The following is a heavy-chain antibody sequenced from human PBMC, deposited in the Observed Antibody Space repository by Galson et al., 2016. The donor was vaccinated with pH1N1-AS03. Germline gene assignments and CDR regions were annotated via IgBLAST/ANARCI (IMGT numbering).Heavy chain of an antibody. V-gene: IGHV1-69*13. CDR1: GGTFGNYA. D-gene: IGHD4/OR15-4a*01. Sequence: SVKVSCKASGGTFGNYAVSWVRLAPGQGLEWLGAIVPVFGTTIYAQTFQGRLTITADASTSTANMELSGLRLDDTALYYCTRDGAANDYYYGMDGWGQGTTVTVSS. CDR2: IVPVFGTT. CDR3: TRDGAANDYYYGMDG. J-gene: IGHJ6*02.